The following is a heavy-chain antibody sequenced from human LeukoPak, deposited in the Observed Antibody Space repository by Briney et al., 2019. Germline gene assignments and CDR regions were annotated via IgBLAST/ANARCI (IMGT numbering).Heavy chain of an antibody. CDR2: ITGSGGGT. CDR3: AKWGDYDVLTGYYDPDY. CDR1: GFTFSNYA. V-gene: IGHV3-23*01. D-gene: IGHD3-9*01. J-gene: IGHJ4*02. Sequence: GGSLRLSCAASGFTFSNYAMSWVRQAPGKGLEWVSAITGSGGGTYYADSVKGRFTISRDNSKNTLYLQMNSLRAEDTAVYYCAKWGDYDVLTGYYDPDYWGQGTLVSVSS.